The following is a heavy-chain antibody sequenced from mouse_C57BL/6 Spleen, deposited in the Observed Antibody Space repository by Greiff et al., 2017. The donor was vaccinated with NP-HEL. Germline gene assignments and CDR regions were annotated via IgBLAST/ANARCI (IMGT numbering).Heavy chain of an antibody. Sequence: QVQLKQSGAELAKPGASGKLSCKASGYTFTSYWMPWVKQRPGQGWEWIGYINPSSGYTKYNQKFKDKATLTADKSSSTAYMQLSSLTYEDSAVYYCAAPRDPYAMDYWGQGTSVTVSS. CDR2: INPSSGYT. V-gene: IGHV1-7*01. J-gene: IGHJ4*01. CDR1: GYTFTSYW. CDR3: AAPRDPYAMDY. D-gene: IGHD3-3*01.